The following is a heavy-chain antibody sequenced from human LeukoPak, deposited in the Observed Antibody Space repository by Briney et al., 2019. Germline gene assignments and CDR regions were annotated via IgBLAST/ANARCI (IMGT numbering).Heavy chain of an antibody. CDR3: ARDLWLGDY. CDR2: INTDGTST. Sequence: GGSLRLSCVASGFSFRNYWMYWVRQAPGKGLVWVSHINTDGTSTNYADSVKGRFTVSRDNAEKTLYLQMNTLRVEDTAVYYCARDLWLGDYWGQGTLVTVSS. J-gene: IGHJ4*02. V-gene: IGHV3-74*01. CDR1: GFSFRNYW. D-gene: IGHD6-19*01.